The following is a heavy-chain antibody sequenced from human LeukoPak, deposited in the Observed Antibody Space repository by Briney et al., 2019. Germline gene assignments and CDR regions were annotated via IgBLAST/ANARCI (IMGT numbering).Heavy chain of an antibody. CDR2: ISSSSTTI. CDR3: ARDHHRRLYDSQARDTFDF. Sequence: GGPLRLSCAASGFTFSSYSMNWVRQAPGKGLEWVSYISSSSTTIYYADSVKGRFTISRDNAKNSLYLQMNSLRAEDTAVYYCARDHHRRLYDSQARDTFDFWGQGTMVTVSS. D-gene: IGHD3-22*01. V-gene: IGHV3-48*01. J-gene: IGHJ3*01. CDR1: GFTFSSYS.